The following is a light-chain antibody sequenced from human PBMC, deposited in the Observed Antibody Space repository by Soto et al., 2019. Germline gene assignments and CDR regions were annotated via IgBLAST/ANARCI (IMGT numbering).Light chain of an antibody. CDR3: QQRSNWPPTWT. CDR2: DAS. Sequence: EIGLTQSPATLSLSPGQRATLSCRASQSVSTYLAWYQQKPGQAPRLLIYDASTRATGIPARFSGSGSGTDFTLTISSLEPEDFAVYYCQQRSNWPPTWTFGQGTKVEIK. CDR1: QSVSTY. V-gene: IGKV3-11*01. J-gene: IGKJ1*01.